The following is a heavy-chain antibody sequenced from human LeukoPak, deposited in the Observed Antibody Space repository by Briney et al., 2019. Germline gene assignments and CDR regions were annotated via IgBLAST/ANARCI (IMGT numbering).Heavy chain of an antibody. CDR3: ARQGAVAGGGVD. D-gene: IGHD6-19*01. Sequence: PSETLSLTCTVSGGSISSYYWSWIREPPGKGLEGIGYIYGSGSPNYNPSLKTRVTISVDTSKNQFSLKLSSVTAADTAVYYCARQGAVAGGGVDWGQGTLVTVSS. CDR1: GGSISSYY. V-gene: IGHV4-59*08. CDR2: IYGSGSP. J-gene: IGHJ4*02.